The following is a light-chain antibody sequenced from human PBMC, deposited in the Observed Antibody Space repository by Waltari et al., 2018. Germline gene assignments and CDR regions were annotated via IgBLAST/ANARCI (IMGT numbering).Light chain of an antibody. V-gene: IGKV3-20*01. CDR2: GAS. J-gene: IGKJ1*01. Sequence: EIVLTQTPGTLSLSPGERATLSCRASQSVSRYLAWYQQKHGQAPRLLIYGASIRATGIPDRFSGSGFGTDFSLTISRLDPEDFAVDFCQQHVSLPGTFGQGTKVEIK. CDR3: QQHVSLPGT. CDR1: QSVSRY.